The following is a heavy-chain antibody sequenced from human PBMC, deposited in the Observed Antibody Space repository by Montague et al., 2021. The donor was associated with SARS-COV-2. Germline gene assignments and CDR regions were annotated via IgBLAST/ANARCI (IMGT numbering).Heavy chain of an antibody. CDR1: GGSISSGGYY. CDR2: IYYSGST. CDR3: ARDVLAWSYYGSWSYSDGMAV. J-gene: IGHJ6*01. Sequence: TLYLTCTVSGGSISSGGYYWSWIRQHPGKGLEWIGYIYYSGSTYYNPSLKSRVTISVDTSKNQFSLKLSSVTAADTAVYYCARDVLAWSYYGSWSYSDGMAVWGQGTTVTVSS. D-gene: IGHD3-10*01. V-gene: IGHV4-31*03.